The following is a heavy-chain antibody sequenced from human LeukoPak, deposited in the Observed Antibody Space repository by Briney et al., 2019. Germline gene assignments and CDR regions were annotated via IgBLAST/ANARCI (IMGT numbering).Heavy chain of an antibody. J-gene: IGHJ4*02. CDR3: ARDRSSNDAIDY. CDR1: GFTFSTYG. V-gene: IGHV3-33*01. Sequence: GGSLRLSCAASGFTFSTYGMQWVRQAPGKGLEWVAVIWHDGRNKYYADSVKGRFTISRDNSKNTLYLQVNSLRAEDTAVYYCARDRSSNDAIDYWGQGTLVTVSS. D-gene: IGHD5-12*01. CDR2: IWHDGRNK.